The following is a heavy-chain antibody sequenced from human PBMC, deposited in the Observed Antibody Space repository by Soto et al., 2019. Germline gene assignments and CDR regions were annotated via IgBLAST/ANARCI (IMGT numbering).Heavy chain of an antibody. J-gene: IGHJ6*02. CDR2: IYYSGST. V-gene: IGHV4-61*01. CDR3: ARGVPGKWIQPWLQDYYYGMDV. D-gene: IGHD5-18*01. Sequence: PSETLSLTCTVSGGSVSSGSYYWSWIRQPPGKGLEWIGYIYYSGSTNYNPSLKSRVTISVDTSKNQFSLKLSSVTAADTAVYYCARGVPGKWIQPWLQDYYYGMDVWGQGTTVTVSS. CDR1: GGSVSSGSYY.